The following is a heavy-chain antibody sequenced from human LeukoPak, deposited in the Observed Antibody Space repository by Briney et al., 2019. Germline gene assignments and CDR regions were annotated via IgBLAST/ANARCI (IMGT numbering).Heavy chain of an antibody. CDR1: GGSISSSSYY. Sequence: SETLSLTCTVSGGSISSSSYYWGWIRQPPGKGLEWIGSIYCSRSTYYNPSLKSRVTISVDTSKNQFSLKLSSLTAADTAVYYCARGVTMIVVVIHDWYFDLWGRGTLVTVSS. V-gene: IGHV4-39*01. J-gene: IGHJ2*01. D-gene: IGHD3-22*01. CDR2: IYCSRST. CDR3: ARGVTMIVVVIHDWYFDL.